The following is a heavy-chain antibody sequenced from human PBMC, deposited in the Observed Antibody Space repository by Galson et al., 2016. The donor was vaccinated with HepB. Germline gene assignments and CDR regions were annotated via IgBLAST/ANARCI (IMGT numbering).Heavy chain of an antibody. CDR3: AKNSHGFPPGD. CDR2: ITYSGDNT. Sequence: SLRLSCAASGFTFSSYSMTWVRQAPGKGLEWVSTITYSGDNTYYADSVRGRFTVSKDSSKNSLYLQMNSLRADDTAIYYCAKNSHGFPPGDWGQGTLVTVTA. CDR1: GFTFSSYS. D-gene: IGHD3-10*01. J-gene: IGHJ4*02. V-gene: IGHV3-23*01.